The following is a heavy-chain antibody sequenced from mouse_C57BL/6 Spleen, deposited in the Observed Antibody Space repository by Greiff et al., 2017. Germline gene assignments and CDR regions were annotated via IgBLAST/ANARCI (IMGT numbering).Heavy chain of an antibody. J-gene: IGHJ4*01. D-gene: IGHD1-1*01. CDR2: IYPGSGST. Sequence: QVQLQQPGAELVKPGASVKMSCKASGYTFTSYWITWVKQRPGQGLEWIGDIYPGSGSTNYNEKFKSKATLTVDTSSSTAYMQLSSLTSEDSAGYYCARGDSVYYGSSIYPMDYGGQGTSVTASS. CDR3: ARGDSVYYGSSIYPMDY. CDR1: GYTFTSYW. V-gene: IGHV1-55*01.